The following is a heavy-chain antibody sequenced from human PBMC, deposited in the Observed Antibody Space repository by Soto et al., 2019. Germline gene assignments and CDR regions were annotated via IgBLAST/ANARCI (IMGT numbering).Heavy chain of an antibody. CDR2: ISTYNGYT. V-gene: IGHV1-18*04. D-gene: IGHD3-10*01. J-gene: IGHJ4*02. Sequence: ASVKVSCKASGYTFPSYYMHWVRQAPGQGLEWMGWISTYNGYTKYAQSLQGRVTMTTDTSTTTAYMELRSLRSDDTAVYYCVRGGSGSWYDYWGLGTLVTVSS. CDR3: VRGGSGSWYDY. CDR1: GYTFPSYY.